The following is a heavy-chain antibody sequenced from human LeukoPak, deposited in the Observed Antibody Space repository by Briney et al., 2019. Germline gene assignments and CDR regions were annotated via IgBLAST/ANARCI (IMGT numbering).Heavy chain of an antibody. D-gene: IGHD3-10*01. J-gene: IGHJ4*02. Sequence: SETLSLTCTVSGGSINSYYWSWIRQPAGKGLEWIGRLSSSGSTNSNPSLKSRVTMSVDTSKNQLSLNLTSVTAAGTAMYYCTRDDFGSGRPFDYWGQGILVTVSS. CDR1: GGSINSYY. V-gene: IGHV4-4*07. CDR3: TRDDFGSGRPFDY. CDR2: LSSSGST.